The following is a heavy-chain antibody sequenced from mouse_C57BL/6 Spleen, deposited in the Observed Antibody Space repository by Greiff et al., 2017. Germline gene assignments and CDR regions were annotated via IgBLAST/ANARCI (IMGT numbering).Heavy chain of an antibody. CDR2: IYPGSGST. CDR1: GYTFTSYW. Sequence: QVQLKQPGAELVKPGASVKMSCKASGYTFTSYWITWVKQRPGQGLEWIGDIYPGSGSTNYNEKFKSKATLTVDTSSSTAYMQLSSLTSEDSAVYYCANYGSSFAWFAYWGQGTLVTVSA. J-gene: IGHJ3*01. D-gene: IGHD1-1*01. V-gene: IGHV1-55*01. CDR3: ANYGSSFAWFAY.